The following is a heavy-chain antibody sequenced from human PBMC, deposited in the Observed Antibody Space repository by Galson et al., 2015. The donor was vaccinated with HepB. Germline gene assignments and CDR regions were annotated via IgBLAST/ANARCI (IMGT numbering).Heavy chain of an antibody. CDR1: GYTFTDYY. Sequence: SVKVSCKASGYTFTDYYIHWVRQAPGQGLEWMGRINPNSGGTNYAQKFQGRVTMTRDTSMSTAYMDLSSLRSDDTAVYYCATDYLYGSSGGYYHHYYGLDVWGQGTTVSVSS. CDR3: ATDYLYGSSGGYYHHYYGLDV. V-gene: IGHV1-2*06. CDR2: INPNSGGT. J-gene: IGHJ6*02. D-gene: IGHD3-22*01.